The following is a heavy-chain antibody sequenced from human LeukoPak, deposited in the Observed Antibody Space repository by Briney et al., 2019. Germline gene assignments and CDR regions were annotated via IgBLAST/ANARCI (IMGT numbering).Heavy chain of an antibody. J-gene: IGHJ4*02. V-gene: IGHV4-61*02. CDR1: GGSISSGSYY. D-gene: IGHD2-15*01. CDR2: IYTSGST. Sequence: PSETLSLTCTVSGGSISSGSYYWSWIRQPAGKGLEWIGRIYTSGSTNYNPSLKSRVTMSVDTSKNQFSLKLSSVTAADTAVYYCARFHEGGRYFDYWGQGTLVTVSS. CDR3: ARFHEGGRYFDY.